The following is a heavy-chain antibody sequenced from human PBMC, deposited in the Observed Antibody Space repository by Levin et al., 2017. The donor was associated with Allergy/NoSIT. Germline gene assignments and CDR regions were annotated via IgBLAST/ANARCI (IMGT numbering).Heavy chain of an antibody. Sequence: GGSLRLSCAASGFTFSDYYMSWIRQAPGKGLEWVSYISSSGSTIKYADSVKGRFTISRDNAKNSLYLQMNSLRAEDTAVYYCARFEGGVVPAATVDYWGQGTLVTVSS. D-gene: IGHD2-2*01. CDR2: ISSSGSTI. J-gene: IGHJ4*02. V-gene: IGHV3-11*01. CDR3: ARFEGGVVPAATVDY. CDR1: GFTFSDYY.